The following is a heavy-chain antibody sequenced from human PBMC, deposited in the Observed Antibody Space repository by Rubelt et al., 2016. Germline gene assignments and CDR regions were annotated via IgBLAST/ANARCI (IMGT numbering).Heavy chain of an antibody. Sequence: QVQLVESGGGVVQPGRSLRLSCAASGFTFSSYAMHWVRQAPGKGLEWVAVISYDGSNKYYADSVQGRFTISRENSKNTLYLKSNSWRAEETAVYYCARVAAARPHYRGYGMDVWGQGTTVTVSS. CDR3: ARVAAARPHYRGYGMDV. CDR2: ISYDGSNK. CDR1: GFTFSSYA. V-gene: IGHV3-30*14. J-gene: IGHJ6*02. D-gene: IGHD6-6*01.